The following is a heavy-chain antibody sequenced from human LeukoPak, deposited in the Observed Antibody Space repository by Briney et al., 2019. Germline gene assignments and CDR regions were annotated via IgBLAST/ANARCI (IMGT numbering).Heavy chain of an antibody. Sequence: SQTLSLTYAISGDSVSSNSATWTWIRQSPSRGLEWLGRTYYRSKWYNDYAVSVKSRIVINPDTSKNQFSLQLNSVTPEDTAVYYCARGSSSNSWYFDYWGQGTLVTVSS. CDR3: ARGSSSNSWYFDY. D-gene: IGHD6-13*01. CDR1: GDSVSSNSAT. J-gene: IGHJ4*02. V-gene: IGHV6-1*01. CDR2: TYYRSKWYN.